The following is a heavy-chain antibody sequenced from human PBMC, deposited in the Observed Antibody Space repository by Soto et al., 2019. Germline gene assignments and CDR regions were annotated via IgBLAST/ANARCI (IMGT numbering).Heavy chain of an antibody. CDR3: ARDQYSGFQFHY. D-gene: IGHD5-12*01. J-gene: IGHJ4*02. V-gene: IGHV4-31*03. CDR2: IYYSGST. Sequence: QVQLQESGPGLVKPSQTLSLTCTVSGGSISSGDYNWSWIRQHPGKGLEWIGYIYYSGSTYYSPSLKSRITISVDTSKNQFSLKLSSVTAADTAVYYCARDQYSGFQFHYWGQGTLVTVSS. CDR1: GGSISSGDYN.